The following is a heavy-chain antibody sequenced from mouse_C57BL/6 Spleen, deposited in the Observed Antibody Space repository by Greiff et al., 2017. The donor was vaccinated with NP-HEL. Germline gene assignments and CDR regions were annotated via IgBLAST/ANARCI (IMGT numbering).Heavy chain of an antibody. CDR1: GYTFTDYY. V-gene: IGHV1-76*01. J-gene: IGHJ2*01. Sequence: VQLQQSGAELVRPGASVKLSCKASGYTFTDYYINWVKQRPGQGLEWIARIYPGSGNTYYNEKFKGKATLTAEKSSSTAYMQLSSLTSEDSAVYFCARVFFYDAGYFDYWGQGTTLTVSS. D-gene: IGHD2-3*01. CDR3: ARVFFYDAGYFDY. CDR2: IYPGSGNT.